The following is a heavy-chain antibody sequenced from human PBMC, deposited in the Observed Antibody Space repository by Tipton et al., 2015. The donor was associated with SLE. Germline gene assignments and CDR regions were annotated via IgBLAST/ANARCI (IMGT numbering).Heavy chain of an antibody. CDR2: IRYDGSNK. Sequence: SGFTFSSYGMHWVRQAPGKGLEWVAFIRYDGSNKYYADSVKGRFTISRDNSKNTLYLQMNSLRAEDTAVYYCAKVTGSIAAALYYFDYWGQGTLVTVSS. CDR1: GFTFSSYG. D-gene: IGHD6-13*01. V-gene: IGHV3-30*02. J-gene: IGHJ4*02. CDR3: AKVTGSIAAALYYFDY.